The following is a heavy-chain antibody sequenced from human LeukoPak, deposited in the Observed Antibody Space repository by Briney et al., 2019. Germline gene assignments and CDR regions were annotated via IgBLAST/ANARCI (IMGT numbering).Heavy chain of an antibody. Sequence: TGGSLRLSCAASGFIFKNYAMSWVRQTPEKGLEWVSGISVNSETTYYAVSVKGRFTISRDNGKKALYLRMHTLGPAATALYFCAKGSRVSGSSYHMDVWGKGTAVIVSS. CDR1: GFIFKNYA. CDR3: AKGSRVSGSSYHMDV. CDR2: ISVNSETT. V-gene: IGHV3-23*01. J-gene: IGHJ6*04. D-gene: IGHD6-25*01.